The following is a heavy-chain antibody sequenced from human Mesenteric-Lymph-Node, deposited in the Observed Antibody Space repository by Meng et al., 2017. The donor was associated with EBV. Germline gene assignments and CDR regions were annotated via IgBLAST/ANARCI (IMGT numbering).Heavy chain of an antibody. Sequence: LERQELGPALVKPSETLSLTRTVSGDSISSSTNYWDWIRQPPGKGLEWIGTIYYRGSTYSNPSLKSRVTISLDTSKNQFSLKLTSVTAADTAVYYCARPLGNCRDYYYAGPFEYWGPGTLVTVSS. CDR1: GDSISSSTNY. D-gene: IGHD3-22*01. J-gene: IGHJ4*02. CDR3: ARPLGNCRDYYYAGPFEY. V-gene: IGHV4-39*01. CDR2: IYYRGST.